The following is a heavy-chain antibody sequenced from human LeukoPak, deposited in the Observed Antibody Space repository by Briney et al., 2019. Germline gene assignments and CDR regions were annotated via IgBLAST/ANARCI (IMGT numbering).Heavy chain of an antibody. J-gene: IGHJ4*02. CDR1: AFTFRTYW. V-gene: IGHV3-7*05. Sequence: GGSLRLSCAASAFTFRTYWMSWVRQAPGKGLEWVAMIKPDGSEKYYVDSVKGLFTISRDNAKNSLYLQMTSLRAEDTAVYYCTRAAAVHFDYWGQGTLVTVSS. CDR2: IKPDGSEK. CDR3: TRAAAVHFDY. D-gene: IGHD6-13*01.